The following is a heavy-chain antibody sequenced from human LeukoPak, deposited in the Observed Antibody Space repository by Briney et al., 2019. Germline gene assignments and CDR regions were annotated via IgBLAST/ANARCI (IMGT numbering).Heavy chain of an antibody. D-gene: IGHD6-13*01. J-gene: IGHJ5*02. V-gene: IGHV1-18*01. CDR1: GYTFTSYG. Sequence: ASVKVSCKASGYTFTSYGISWVRQAPGQGLEWMGWISAYNGNTNYAQKLQGRVTMTTDTSTSTAYMELRSLRSDDTAVYYCAREARWQQRGWFDPWGQGTLVTVSS. CDR2: ISAYNGNT. CDR3: AREARWQQRGWFDP.